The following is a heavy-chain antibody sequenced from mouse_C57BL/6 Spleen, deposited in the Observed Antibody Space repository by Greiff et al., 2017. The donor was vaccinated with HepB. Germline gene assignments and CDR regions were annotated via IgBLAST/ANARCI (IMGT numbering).Heavy chain of an antibody. J-gene: IGHJ2*01. CDR1: GYAFSSYW. D-gene: IGHD1-1*01. Sequence: QVQLKESGAELVKPGASVKISCKASGYAFSSYWMNWVKQRPGKGLEWIGQIYPGDGDTNYNGKFKGKATLTADKSSSTAYMQLSSLTSEDSAVYFCARSGYYGSRYYFDYWGQGTTLTVSS. CDR2: IYPGDGDT. CDR3: ARSGYYGSRYYFDY. V-gene: IGHV1-80*01.